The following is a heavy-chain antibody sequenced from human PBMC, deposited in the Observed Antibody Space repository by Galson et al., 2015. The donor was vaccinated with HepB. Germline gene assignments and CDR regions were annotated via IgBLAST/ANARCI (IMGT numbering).Heavy chain of an antibody. Sequence: SLRLSCAASGFTFSSYSMNWVRQAPGKGLEWVSSISSSSSYIYYADSVKGRFTISRDNAKNSLYLQMNSLRAEDTAVYYCARDRHLCSSTSCYTYYYYGMDVWGQGTTVTVSS. D-gene: IGHD2-2*02. J-gene: IGHJ6*02. CDR3: ARDRHLCSSTSCYTYYYYGMDV. V-gene: IGHV3-21*01. CDR1: GFTFSSYS. CDR2: ISSSSSYI.